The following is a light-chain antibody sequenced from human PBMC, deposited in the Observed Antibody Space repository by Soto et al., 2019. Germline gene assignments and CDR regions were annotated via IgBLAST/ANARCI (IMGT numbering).Light chain of an antibody. J-gene: IGKJ1*01. CDR2: AAS. CDR1: QSLSSY. V-gene: IGKV3D-15*01. CDR3: QQYNTWWT. Sequence: EIVLTHSPGTLSLSPGERATLSCRASQSLSSYFAWYQQKPGQAPRLLIYAASTRATGTSARFIGNGSGTEFTLTISSLQSEDFAVYYCQQYNTWWTFGQGTKV.